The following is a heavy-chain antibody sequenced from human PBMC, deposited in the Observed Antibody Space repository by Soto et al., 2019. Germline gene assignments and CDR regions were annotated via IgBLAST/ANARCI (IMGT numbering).Heavy chain of an antibody. J-gene: IGHJ3*02. CDR3: ARGGSYSSSWDAFDI. D-gene: IGHD6-13*01. CDR2: IIPIFGTA. Sequence: GXSVKVSCKASGGTFSRYAISWVRQAPGQGLEWMGGIIPIFGTANYAQKFQGRVTITADESTSTAYMDLSSLRSEDTAVYYCARGGSYSSSWDAFDIWGQGTMVTVSS. CDR1: GGTFSRYA. V-gene: IGHV1-69*01.